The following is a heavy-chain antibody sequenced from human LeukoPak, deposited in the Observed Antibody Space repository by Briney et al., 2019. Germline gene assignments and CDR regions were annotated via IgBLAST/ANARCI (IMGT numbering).Heavy chain of an antibody. D-gene: IGHD3-10*01. CDR3: ARDNIAGAGSSD. Sequence: GGSLRLSCAASGFTFSSYAMHWVRQAPGKGLEWVAVISYDGSNKYYADSVKGRFTISRDNSKNTLYLQTNSLRPEDTAVYYCARDNIAGAGSSDWGQGTLVTVSS. V-gene: IGHV3-30-3*01. J-gene: IGHJ4*02. CDR1: GFTFSSYA. CDR2: ISYDGSNK.